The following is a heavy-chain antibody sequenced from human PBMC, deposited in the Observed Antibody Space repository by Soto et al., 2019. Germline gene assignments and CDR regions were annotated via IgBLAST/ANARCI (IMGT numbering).Heavy chain of an antibody. D-gene: IGHD6-13*01. J-gene: IGHJ3*02. Sequence: GGSLRLSCAASGFTFSSYWMSWVRQAPGKGLEWVANIKQDGSEKYYVDSVKGRFTISRDNAKNSLYLQMNSLRAEDTAVYYCAITEVVIAAAGTDDDAFDIWGQGTMVTVSS. CDR1: GFTFSSYW. CDR3: AITEVVIAAAGTDDDAFDI. V-gene: IGHV3-7*01. CDR2: IKQDGSEK.